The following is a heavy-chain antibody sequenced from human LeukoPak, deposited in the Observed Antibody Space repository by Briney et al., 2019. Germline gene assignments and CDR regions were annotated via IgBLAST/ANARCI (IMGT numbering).Heavy chain of an antibody. Sequence: PSETLSLTCTVSGGSIRTCYWSWIRQPSGKGLEWIGYIYYSGSTNYNPSLKSRVTISVDTSKNQFSLKLSSVTAADTAVYYCARHPDYGGNSLNFDYWGQGTLVTVSS. V-gene: IGHV4-59*08. J-gene: IGHJ4*02. CDR3: ARHPDYGGNSLNFDY. CDR2: IYYSGST. D-gene: IGHD4-23*01. CDR1: GGSIRTCY.